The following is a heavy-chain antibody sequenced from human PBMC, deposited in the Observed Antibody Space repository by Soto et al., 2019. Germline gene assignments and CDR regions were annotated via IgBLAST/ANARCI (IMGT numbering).Heavy chain of an antibody. V-gene: IGHV3-21*01. CDR3: ARDYDFWSGYPELDYYYYGMDV. CDR1: VFTFSSYS. Sequence: GSLRLSGAASVFTFSSYSMNWVRQAPGKGLEWVSSINSSSSYIYYADSVKGRFTISRDNAKNSLYLQMNSLRAEDTAVYYCARDYDFWSGYPELDYYYYGMDVWGQGTTVTVSS. D-gene: IGHD3-3*01. J-gene: IGHJ6*02. CDR2: INSSSSYI.